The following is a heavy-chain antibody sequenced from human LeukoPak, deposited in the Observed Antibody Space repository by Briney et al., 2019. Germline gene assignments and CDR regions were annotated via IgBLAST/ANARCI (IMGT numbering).Heavy chain of an antibody. J-gene: IGHJ4*02. D-gene: IGHD4-17*01. Sequence: ASVKVSCKASVCTFSSYAISWVRQPPGQGLEWMGRISPILGIANYAQKFQGRVTITADKSTSTAYMELSSLRSEDTAVYYCARDYDGDYSFDYWGQGTLVTVSS. CDR2: ISPILGIA. V-gene: IGHV1-69*04. CDR1: VCTFSSYA. CDR3: ARDYDGDYSFDY.